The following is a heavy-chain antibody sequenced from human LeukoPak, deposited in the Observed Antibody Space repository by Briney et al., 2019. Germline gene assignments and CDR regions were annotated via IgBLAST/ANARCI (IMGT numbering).Heavy chain of an antibody. J-gene: IGHJ4*02. CDR3: AKEGFYCSGGSCYPDY. CDR2: ISGSGGST. D-gene: IGHD2-15*01. CDR1: GFTFSSYA. Sequence: GGSLRLSCAASGFTFSSYAMSWVRQAPGKGLEWVSAISGSGGSTYYADSVKGRFTISRDNSKNTLYLQMNSLRAEDTVVYYCAKEGFYCSGGSCYPDYWGQGTLVTVSS. V-gene: IGHV3-23*01.